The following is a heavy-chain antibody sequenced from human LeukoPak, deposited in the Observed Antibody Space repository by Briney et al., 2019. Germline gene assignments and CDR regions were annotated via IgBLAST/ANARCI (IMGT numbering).Heavy chain of an antibody. D-gene: IGHD3-3*01. CDR2: IYTSGST. J-gene: IGHJ4*02. V-gene: IGHV4-61*02. CDR1: GGSISSGSYY. CDR3: ARLGSFGPYDFWSGFLDY. Sequence: SQTLSLTCTVSGGSISSGSYYWSWIRQPAGKGLEWIGRIYTSGSTNYNPSLKSRVTISVDTSKNQFSLKLSSVTAADTAVYYCARLGSFGPYDFWSGFLDYWGQGTLVTVSS.